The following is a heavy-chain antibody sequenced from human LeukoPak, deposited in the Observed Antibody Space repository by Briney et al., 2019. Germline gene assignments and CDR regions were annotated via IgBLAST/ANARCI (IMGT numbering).Heavy chain of an antibody. CDR1: GGSISSGDYY. CDR3: ARLTDSSGWVLYY. Sequence: PSQTLSLTCTVSGGSISSGDYYWSWIRQPPGKGLEWIGYIYYSGSTYYNPSLKSRVTISVDTSKNQFSLKLSSVTAADSAVCFCARLTDSSGWVLYYWGQGTLVTVSS. D-gene: IGHD3-22*01. CDR2: IYYSGST. J-gene: IGHJ4*02. V-gene: IGHV4-30-4*01.